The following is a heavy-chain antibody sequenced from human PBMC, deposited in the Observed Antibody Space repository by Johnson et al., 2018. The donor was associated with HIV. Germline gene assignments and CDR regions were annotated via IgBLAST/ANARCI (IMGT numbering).Heavy chain of an antibody. V-gene: IGHV3-30*03. CDR1: GFIFSSYW. CDR2: ISYDGSNK. J-gene: IGHJ3*02. Sequence: QVQLVESGGGLVQPGGSLRLSCAASGFIFSSYWMSWVRQAPGRGLEWVAVISYDGSNKCYADSVKGRFTISRDNSKNTLYLQMNSLRAEDTAVYYCARDQTGVTTIWGQGTMVTVSS. CDR3: ARDQTGVTTI. D-gene: IGHD7-27*01.